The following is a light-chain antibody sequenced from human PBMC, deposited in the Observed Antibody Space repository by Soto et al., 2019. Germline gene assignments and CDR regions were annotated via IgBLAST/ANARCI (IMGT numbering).Light chain of an antibody. CDR3: QKYNDWPPSWT. V-gene: IGKV3-15*01. J-gene: IGKJ1*01. CDR1: QSISST. Sequence: EIVMTQSPATLSVSPGERVTLSCRASQSISSTLAWHQQIPGQAPRLLIYGVSTRATGIPARFSGGVSGPEFTLTISSLQSEDFAGYYCQKYNDWPPSWTFGQGTKVDIK. CDR2: GVS.